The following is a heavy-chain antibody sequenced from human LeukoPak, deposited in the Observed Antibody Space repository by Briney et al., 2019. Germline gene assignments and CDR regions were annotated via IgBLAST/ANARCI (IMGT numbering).Heavy chain of an antibody. CDR2: IHYSEST. CDR3: ASRSGSFSDALDI. Sequence: PSETLSLTRTVSGGSIRSYYWGWIRQPPGKGLEWIGYIHYSESTKYNPSLKSRVTMSVDTSKNQFSLKLSSVTAADTAVYYCASRSGSFSDALDIWGQGTLVTVSS. D-gene: IGHD3-10*01. V-gene: IGHV4-59*08. J-gene: IGHJ3*02. CDR1: GGSIRSYY.